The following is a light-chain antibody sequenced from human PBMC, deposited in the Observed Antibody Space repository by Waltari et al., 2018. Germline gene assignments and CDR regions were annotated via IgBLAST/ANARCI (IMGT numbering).Light chain of an antibody. CDR1: SSNIGSNY. Sequence: QSVLTQPPSASGTPGQYVSISCSGSSSNIGSNYVYWYQQLPGTAPKVLIYRNNQRPSGAPDRFSGSKSGTSASLDISGLRSEDEADYYCATWDDSLSGRGVFGGGTKLTVL. V-gene: IGLV1-47*01. CDR3: ATWDDSLSGRGV. J-gene: IGLJ3*02. CDR2: RNN.